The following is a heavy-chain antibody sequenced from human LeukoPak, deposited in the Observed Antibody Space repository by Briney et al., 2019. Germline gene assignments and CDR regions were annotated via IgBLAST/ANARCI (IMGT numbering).Heavy chain of an antibody. CDR1: GGSISSYY. CDR3: ARLYGRYSGENDY. D-gene: IGHD1-26*01. V-gene: IGHV4-4*09. CDR2: IYTSGST. Sequence: SETLSLTCTVSGGSISSYYWSWIRQPPGKGLEWIGYIYTSGSTNYNPSLKSRVTISVDTSKNQFSLRLSSLTAADTAVYYCARLYGRYSGENDYRGQGTLVTVSS. J-gene: IGHJ4*02.